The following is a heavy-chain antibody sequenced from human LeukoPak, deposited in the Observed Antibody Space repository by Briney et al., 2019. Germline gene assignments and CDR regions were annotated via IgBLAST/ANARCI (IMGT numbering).Heavy chain of an antibody. J-gene: IGHJ4*02. CDR3: ARDCRYSYACDY. Sequence: GGSLRLSCAASGFNFNTFIMHWVRQAPGKGLEWVTFLRAGGPYGTEKFYADSVKGRFTISTDNSKNTLFLEMNSLRPEDTAVYYCARDCRYSYACDYWGQGTLVTVSS. V-gene: IGHV3-30*02. CDR1: GFNFNTFI. D-gene: IGHD5-18*01. CDR2: LRAGGPYGTEK.